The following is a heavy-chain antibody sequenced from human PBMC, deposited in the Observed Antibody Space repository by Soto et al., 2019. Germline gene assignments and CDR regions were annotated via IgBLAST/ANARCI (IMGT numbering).Heavy chain of an antibody. CDR3: AKASAPYYSYYYMDV. V-gene: IGHV3-30*18. J-gene: IGHJ6*03. Sequence: QVQLVESGGGVVQPGRSLRLSCAASGFTFSSYGMHWVRQAPGKGLEWVAVISYDGSNKYYADSAKSRFNISRDNSKYTLYLQMNSLRAEDTAVYYCAKASAPYYSYYYMDVWGKGTTVTVSS. CDR2: ISYDGSNK. CDR1: GFTFSSYG.